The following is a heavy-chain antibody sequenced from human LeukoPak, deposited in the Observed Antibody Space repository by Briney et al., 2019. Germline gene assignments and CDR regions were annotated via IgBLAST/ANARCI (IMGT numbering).Heavy chain of an antibody. Sequence: SGPALVKPTQTLTLTCTFSGFSLSTRGICVSWIRQPPGKALEWLARIDWDDDKYYSTSLKTSLTISKDTSKNQVVLTMTNMDPVDTATYYCALDRGYGGNDYWGQGTLVTVSS. CDR2: IDWDDDK. V-gene: IGHV2-70*11. D-gene: IGHD4-23*01. CDR3: ALDRGYGGNDY. J-gene: IGHJ4*02. CDR1: GFSLSTRGIC.